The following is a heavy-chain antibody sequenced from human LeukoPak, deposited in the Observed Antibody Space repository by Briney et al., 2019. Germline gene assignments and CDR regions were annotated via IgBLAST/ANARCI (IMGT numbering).Heavy chain of an antibody. Sequence: SGPTLVNPTETLTLICTFSGFSLRTSGVGVGWIRQPPGKALEWLALIYWDDVKRYSPSLKSRLTITKDTSKNQVVLTMTNMDPVDTATYYCAHRDLYCSSASCYSADAFDLWGQGTMVTVSS. CDR3: AHRDLYCSSASCYSADAFDL. CDR1: GFSLRTSGVG. CDR2: IYWDDVK. D-gene: IGHD2-2*02. V-gene: IGHV2-5*02. J-gene: IGHJ3*01.